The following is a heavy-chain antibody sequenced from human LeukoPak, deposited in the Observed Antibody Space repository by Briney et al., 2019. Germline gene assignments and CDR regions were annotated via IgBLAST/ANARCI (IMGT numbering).Heavy chain of an antibody. CDR2: ISSSGSTI. CDR3: ARDPLGYDILTGYTPRYFDY. D-gene: IGHD3-9*01. J-gene: IGHJ4*02. Sequence: LPGGSLRLSCAASGFTISSYEMNWVRQAPGKGLEWVSYISSSGSTIYYADSVKGRFTISRDNAKNSLYLQMNSLRAEDTAVYYCARDPLGYDILTGYTPRYFDYWGQGTLVTVSS. CDR1: GFTISSYE. V-gene: IGHV3-48*03.